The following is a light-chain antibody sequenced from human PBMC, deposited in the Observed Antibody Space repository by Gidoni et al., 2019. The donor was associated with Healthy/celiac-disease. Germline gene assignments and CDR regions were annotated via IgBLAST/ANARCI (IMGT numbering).Light chain of an antibody. CDR3: SSYAGSNNVV. J-gene: IGLJ2*01. V-gene: IGLV2-8*01. CDR1: VSDVGGYNY. Sequence: QSALTQPPSAPGSPGQSVPISCTATVSDVGGYNYVSWDQQHPGKAPKLMIYEVSKRPPGVPDRFSGSKSGNTASLTVSGLQAEDEADYYCSSYAGSNNVVFGGGTKLTVL. CDR2: EVS.